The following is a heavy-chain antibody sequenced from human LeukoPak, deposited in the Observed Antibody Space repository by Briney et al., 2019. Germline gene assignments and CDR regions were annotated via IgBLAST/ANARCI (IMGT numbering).Heavy chain of an antibody. V-gene: IGHV4-59*01. Sequence: SETLSLTCTVSSGSISSYYWSWIRQPPGKGLEWVGYISYSGSTNYNPSLKSRVTISVDTSKNQFSLKLSSVTAADTGVYYCARERRSGTYFYFDYWGQGTLVTVSS. D-gene: IGHD1-26*01. CDR1: SGSISSYY. CDR3: ARERRSGTYFYFDY. J-gene: IGHJ4*02. CDR2: ISYSGST.